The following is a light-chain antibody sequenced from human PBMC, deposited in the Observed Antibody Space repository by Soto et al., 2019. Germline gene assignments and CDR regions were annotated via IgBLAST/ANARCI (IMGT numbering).Light chain of an antibody. J-gene: IGKJ2*01. CDR3: QKYGSSPDT. CDR2: GAS. CDR1: QSVSSSY. Sequence: EIVLTQSPGTLSLSPGERATLSCRASQSVSSSYFAWYQQKPGQAPRLLIYGASSRATCIPDRFNGSGSGTDVTLTISRLEPEDFAVYYCQKYGSSPDTFGQGTKLEIK. V-gene: IGKV3-20*01.